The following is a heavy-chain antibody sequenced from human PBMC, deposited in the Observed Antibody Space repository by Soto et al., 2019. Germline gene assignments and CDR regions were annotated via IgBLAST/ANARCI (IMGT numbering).Heavy chain of an antibody. V-gene: IGHV1-69*08. D-gene: IGHD2-2*03. Sequence: QVQLVQSGAEVKKPGFSVKVSCKASGGTFSSYTISWVRQAPGQGLEWMGRIIPILGIANYAQKFQGRVTITADKSTSTAYMELSSLRSEDTAVYYCARDIGYCSSTSCYQEDDYWGQGTLVTVSS. J-gene: IGHJ4*02. CDR3: ARDIGYCSSTSCYQEDDY. CDR1: GGTFSSYT. CDR2: IIPILGIA.